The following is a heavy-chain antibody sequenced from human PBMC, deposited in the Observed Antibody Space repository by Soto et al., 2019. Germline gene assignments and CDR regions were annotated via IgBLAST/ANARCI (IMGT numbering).Heavy chain of an antibody. D-gene: IGHD3-3*01. J-gene: IGHJ4*02. Sequence: EALSLTCTVSRATLPHYSWGWIRQPQGKGLEYIGYIYYIGITNYNPSLKSRVTISADTSKSQFSLKMTSVTAADTAVYYCVTVGTILGVVSSFDYWGQGTLVT. V-gene: IGHV4-59*01. CDR1: RATLPHYS. CDR2: IYYIGIT. CDR3: VTVGTILGVVSSFDY.